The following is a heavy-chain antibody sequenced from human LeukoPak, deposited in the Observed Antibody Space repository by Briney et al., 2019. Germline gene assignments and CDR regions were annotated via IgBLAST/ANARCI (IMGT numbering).Heavy chain of an antibody. D-gene: IGHD3-10*01. J-gene: IGHJ4*02. V-gene: IGHV1-2*02. CDR3: ARVLHYYGSGSPTGY. Sequence: ASVKVSCKASGYTFTGYYMHWVRQAPGQGLEWMGWTNPNSGGTNYAQKFQGRVTMTRDTSISTAYMELSRLRSDDTAVYYCARVLHYYGSGSPTGYWGQGTLVTVSS. CDR2: TNPNSGGT. CDR1: GYTFTGYY.